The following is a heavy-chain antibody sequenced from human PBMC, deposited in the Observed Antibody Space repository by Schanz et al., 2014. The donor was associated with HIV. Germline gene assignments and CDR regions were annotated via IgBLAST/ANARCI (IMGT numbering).Heavy chain of an antibody. CDR2: ISYDGSNK. CDR3: AKDGSWEAFDGFDI. V-gene: IGHV3-30*18. CDR1: GFIFSNYG. D-gene: IGHD1-26*01. Sequence: DLEESGGGVVQPGRSLRLSCAVSGFIFSNYGMHWVRQAPGKGLEWVAVISYDGSNKYYADSVKGRFTISRDNSKSTLYLQMNSLRAEDTAVYYCAKDGSWEAFDGFDIWGQGTMVTVSS. J-gene: IGHJ3*02.